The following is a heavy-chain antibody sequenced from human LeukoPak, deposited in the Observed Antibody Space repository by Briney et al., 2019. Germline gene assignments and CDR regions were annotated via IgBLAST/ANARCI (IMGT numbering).Heavy chain of an antibody. CDR3: ARETYSNILTGTDY. J-gene: IGHJ4*02. CDR1: DGSINSFY. V-gene: IGHV4-59*01. D-gene: IGHD3-9*01. Sequence: SETLSLTCTVSDGSINSFYWSWIRQPPGKGLEWIGYIYYSGSTNYNPSLKSRVTISVDTSKNQFSLNLNSVTAADTAVYYCARETYSNILTGTDYWGPGTLVTVSS. CDR2: IYYSGST.